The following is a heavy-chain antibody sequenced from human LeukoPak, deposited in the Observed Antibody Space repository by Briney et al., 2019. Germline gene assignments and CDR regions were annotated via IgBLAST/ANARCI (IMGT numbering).Heavy chain of an antibody. CDR3: ARDPLRSSFDS. CDR2: LHVSGNT. V-gene: IGHV4-4*07. Sequence: SETLSLTCAVSGGSIENNHWAWVRLPAGKGLEWIGRLHVSGNTNFNPSLKSRVTISVDTSKNQFSLKMTSMTAADTAVYFCARDPLRSSFDSWGQGILVTVAP. CDR1: GGSIENNH. J-gene: IGHJ4*02. D-gene: IGHD1-26*01.